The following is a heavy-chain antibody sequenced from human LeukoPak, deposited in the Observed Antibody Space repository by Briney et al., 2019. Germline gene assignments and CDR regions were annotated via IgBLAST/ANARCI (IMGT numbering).Heavy chain of an antibody. CDR1: GFTFSSDA. J-gene: IGHJ4*02. D-gene: IGHD5-12*01. CDR2: ISGSGGST. Sequence: GGSLRLSCTAAGFTFSSDAIGWVRQPPGKGLEWVSAISGSGGSTYHADPVKGRFTISRDNSKTTLYLQINSLRAEDTAVYSRAKAESGPYDYWGQGTLVTVSS. V-gene: IGHV3-23*01. CDR3: AKAESGPYDY.